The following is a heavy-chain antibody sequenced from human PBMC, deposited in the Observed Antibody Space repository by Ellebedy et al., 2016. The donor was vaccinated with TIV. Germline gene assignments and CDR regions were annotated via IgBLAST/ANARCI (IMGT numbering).Heavy chain of an antibody. CDR2: INHSGST. D-gene: IGHD1-26*01. Sequence: PSETLSLTCAVYGGSFSGYYWSWIRQPPGKGLEWIGEINHSGSTNYNPSLKSRVTISVDTSKNQFSLKLGSVTAADTAVYYCARGSGIFDYWGQGTLVTVSP. CDR3: ARGSGIFDY. CDR1: GGSFSGYY. V-gene: IGHV4-34*01. J-gene: IGHJ4*02.